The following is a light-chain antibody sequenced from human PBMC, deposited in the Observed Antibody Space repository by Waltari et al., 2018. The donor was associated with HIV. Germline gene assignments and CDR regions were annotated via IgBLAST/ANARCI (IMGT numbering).Light chain of an antibody. J-gene: IGKJ4*01. Sequence: DIVMTQSPDSLAVSLGERATINCKSSQRVLYSSNNKNYLAWYQQKPGQPPKLLIYWASTRESGVPDRFSGSGSGTDFTLTITSLQAEDVAVYYCQQYYSNPLTFGGGTKVEIK. CDR2: WAS. CDR3: QQYYSNPLT. V-gene: IGKV4-1*01. CDR1: QRVLYSSNNKNY.